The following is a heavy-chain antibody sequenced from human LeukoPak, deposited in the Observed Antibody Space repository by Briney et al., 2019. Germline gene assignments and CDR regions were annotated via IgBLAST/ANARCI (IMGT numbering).Heavy chain of an antibody. Sequence: GGSLRLSCATSGFTLSSYEMNWVRQAPGKGLEWVSYISPSGSAIYTDSVKGRFTISTDNAKNSLFLQMNSLRAEDTAVYYCGRGGYCSGGTCYRFNAFDILCQGTTVTVSS. J-gene: IGHJ3*02. CDR3: GRGGYCSGGTCYRFNAFDI. V-gene: IGHV3-48*03. D-gene: IGHD2-15*01. CDR1: GFTLSSYE. CDR2: ISPSGSAI.